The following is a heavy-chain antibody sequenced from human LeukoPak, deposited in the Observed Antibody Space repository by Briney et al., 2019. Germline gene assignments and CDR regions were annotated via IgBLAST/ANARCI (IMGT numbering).Heavy chain of an antibody. V-gene: IGHV1-18*01. CDR3: ARDGRETAYYDFWSGYYQNWFDP. Sequence: ASVKVSCKASGYTFTSYGISWVRQALGQGLEWMGWISAHNGNTNYAQKLQGRVTMTTDTSTSTAYMELRSLRSDDTAVYYCARDGRETAYYDFWSGYYQNWFDPWGQGTLVTVSS. D-gene: IGHD3-3*01. CDR2: ISAHNGNT. J-gene: IGHJ5*02. CDR1: GYTFTSYG.